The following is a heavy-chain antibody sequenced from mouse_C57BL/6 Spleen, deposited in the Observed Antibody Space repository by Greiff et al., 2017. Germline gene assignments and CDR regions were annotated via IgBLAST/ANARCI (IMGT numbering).Heavy chain of an antibody. CDR2: IYPGDGDT. V-gene: IGHV1-82*01. Sequence: QVQLQQSGPELVKPGASVKISCKASGYAFSSSWMNWVKQRPGKGLEWIGRIYPGDGDTNYNGKFKGKATLTADKSSSTAYMQLSSLTSEDAAVDFCASYDGYSWFAYWGQGTLVTVSA. CDR3: ASYDGYSWFAY. J-gene: IGHJ3*01. D-gene: IGHD2-3*01. CDR1: GYAFSSSW.